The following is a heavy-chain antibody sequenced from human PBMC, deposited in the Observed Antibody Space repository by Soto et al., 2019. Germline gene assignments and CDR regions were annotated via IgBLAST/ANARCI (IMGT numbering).Heavy chain of an antibody. J-gene: IGHJ4*02. V-gene: IGHV3-49*03. CDR2: IRSKAYGGTT. D-gene: IGHD5-18*01. Sequence: SLRLSCTASGFTFGDYAMSWFRQAPGKGLEWVGFIRSKAYGGTTEYAASVKGRFTISRDDSKSIAYLQMNSLKTEDTAVYYCTPGYSYGAYYFDYWGQGTLVTVSS. CDR1: GFTFGDYA. CDR3: TPGYSYGAYYFDY.